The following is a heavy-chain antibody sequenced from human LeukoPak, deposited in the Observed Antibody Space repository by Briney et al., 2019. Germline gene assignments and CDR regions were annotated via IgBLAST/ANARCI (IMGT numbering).Heavy chain of an antibody. V-gene: IGHV3-21*04. CDR3: AKALSSSFTGSSWEY. CDR2: ISSSSSYI. CDR1: GFTFSSYS. Sequence: GGSLRLSCAASGFTFSSYSMNWVRQAPGKGLEWVSSISSSSSYIYYADSVKGRFTISRDNAKNSLYLQMNTLRAEDVAFYYCAKALSSSFTGSSWEYWGQGTLVTVSS. J-gene: IGHJ4*02. D-gene: IGHD6-6*01.